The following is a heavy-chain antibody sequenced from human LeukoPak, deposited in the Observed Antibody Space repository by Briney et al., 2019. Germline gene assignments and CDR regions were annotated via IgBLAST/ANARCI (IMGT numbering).Heavy chain of an antibody. D-gene: IGHD6-19*01. CDR3: AREPHIAVVTHFDY. CDR2: IKQDGSEK. J-gene: IGHJ4*02. Sequence: GGSLRLSYAASGFTFSSHWMSWVRQAPGKGLEWVANIKQDGSEKYYVDSVKGRFTISRDNAKNSLFLQMNSLRAEDTAVYYCAREPHIAVVTHFDYWGQGTLVTVSS. CDR1: GFTFSSHW. V-gene: IGHV3-7*01.